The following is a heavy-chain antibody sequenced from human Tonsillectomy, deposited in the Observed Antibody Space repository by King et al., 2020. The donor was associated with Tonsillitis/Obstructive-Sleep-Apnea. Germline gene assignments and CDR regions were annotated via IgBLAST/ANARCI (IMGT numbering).Heavy chain of an antibody. J-gene: IGHJ4*02. Sequence: MQLQESGPGLVKPSETLSLTCTVSGGSISSSSHYWGWISQPPGKGLEWIGSIYYSGSTYYNPSLKSRVTISVDTSKNQFSLKLSSVTAADTAVYYCARSVMTTVTDPDFDYWGQGTLVTVSS. CDR3: ARSVMTTVTDPDFDY. D-gene: IGHD4-17*01. CDR1: GGSISSSSHY. CDR2: IYYSGST. V-gene: IGHV4-39*01.